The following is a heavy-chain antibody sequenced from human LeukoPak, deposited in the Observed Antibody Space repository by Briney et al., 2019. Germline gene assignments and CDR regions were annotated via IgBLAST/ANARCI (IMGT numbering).Heavy chain of an antibody. CDR1: GFTFSSYA. Sequence: KPGGSLRLSCAASGFTFSSYAMNWVRQAPGKGLEWVSSITSSSGYIYYADSMKGRFTTSRDNAKNSLYLQMNSLRAEDTAVYYCARSDDYGDYLVDYWGKGTLVTVSS. V-gene: IGHV3-21*01. CDR2: ITSSSGYI. J-gene: IGHJ4*02. D-gene: IGHD4-17*01. CDR3: ARSDDYGDYLVDY.